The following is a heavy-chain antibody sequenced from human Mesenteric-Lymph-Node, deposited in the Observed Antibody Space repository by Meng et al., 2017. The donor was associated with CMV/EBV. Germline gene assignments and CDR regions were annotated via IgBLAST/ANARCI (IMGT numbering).Heavy chain of an antibody. Sequence: GESLKISCAASGFTFSTSGIHWVRQGPGKGLEWVTFVRHDETNKTYADSVKGRFISSRDNSKNALYLQMNRLRPEDTGRYYCAKDNSYFAMDVWGQGTTVTVSS. V-gene: IGHV3-30*02. J-gene: IGHJ6*02. CDR1: GFTFSTSG. CDR3: AKDNSYFAMDV. CDR2: VRHDETNK. D-gene: IGHD4-11*01.